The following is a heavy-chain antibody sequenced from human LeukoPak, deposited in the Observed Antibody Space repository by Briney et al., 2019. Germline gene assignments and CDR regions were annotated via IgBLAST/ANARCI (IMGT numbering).Heavy chain of an antibody. D-gene: IGHD3-3*01. Sequence: GGSLRLSCAASGFTFSDYGMNWVRQAPGKGLECISYISGSSTTIFYADSVMGRFTISRDNAKNSLYLQMNSLRAEDTAVYYCARAILSAPGPYYYYGMDVWGQGTTVTVSS. CDR2: ISGSSTTI. CDR1: GFTFSDYG. J-gene: IGHJ6*02. CDR3: ARAILSAPGPYYYYGMDV. V-gene: IGHV3-48*01.